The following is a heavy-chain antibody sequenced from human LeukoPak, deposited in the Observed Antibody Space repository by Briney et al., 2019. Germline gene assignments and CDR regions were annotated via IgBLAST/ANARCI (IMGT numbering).Heavy chain of an antibody. D-gene: IGHD3-9*01. CDR3: SIFTYDILTGYYSDY. CDR1: GYSISSGYY. J-gene: IGHJ4*02. Sequence: PSETLSLTCTVSGYSISSGYYWGWIRQPPGKGLEWIGSIYHSGSTYYNPSLKSRVTISVDTSKNQFSLKLSSVTAADTAVYYCSIFTYDILTGYYSDYWGQGTLVTVSS. CDR2: IYHSGST. V-gene: IGHV4-38-2*02.